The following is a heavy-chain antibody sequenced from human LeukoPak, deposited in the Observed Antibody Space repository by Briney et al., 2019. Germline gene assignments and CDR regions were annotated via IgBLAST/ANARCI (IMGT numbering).Heavy chain of an antibody. Sequence: PGGSLRLSCAASGFTVSSNYMSWVRQAPGKGLEWVSVIYSGGSTDYADSVKGRFTISRDNSKNTLYLQMNSLGAEDTAVYYCARNGYYDSSGYYLFDYWGQGTLVTVSS. V-gene: IGHV3-53*01. D-gene: IGHD3-22*01. CDR2: IYSGGST. CDR1: GFTVSSNY. CDR3: ARNGYYDSSGYYLFDY. J-gene: IGHJ4*02.